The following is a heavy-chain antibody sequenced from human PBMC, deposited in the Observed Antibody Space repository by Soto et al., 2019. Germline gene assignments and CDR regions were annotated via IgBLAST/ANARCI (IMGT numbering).Heavy chain of an antibody. CDR3: ANSRGGTFLGYHGMDI. CDR1: GGTFSSRA. Sequence: QVQLVQSGPEVKKTGTSVKVSCKASGGTFSSRAISWVRQDPGQGLEWMGGIIPVFGRVHYAEKFQDRVPSTADESTGTVYMELSSLRSEDTALYYCANSRGGTFLGYHGMDIWGQGTTVSVSS. CDR2: IIPVFGRV. J-gene: IGHJ6*02. D-gene: IGHD3-16*01. V-gene: IGHV1-69*01.